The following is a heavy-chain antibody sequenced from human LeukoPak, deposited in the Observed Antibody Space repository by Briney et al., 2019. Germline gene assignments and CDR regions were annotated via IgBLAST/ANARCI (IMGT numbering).Heavy chain of an antibody. J-gene: IGHJ6*03. D-gene: IGHD3-3*01. Sequence: PGGSLRLSCAASGFTFSSYAMSWVRQAPGKGLEWVSAISGSGGSTYYAGSVKGRFTISRDNSKNTLYLQMTSRRAEDTAVYYCAKFLSYYDFWSGSVEYYYYYMDVWGKGTTVTVSS. CDR1: GFTFSSYA. CDR2: ISGSGGST. CDR3: AKFLSYYDFWSGSVEYYYYYMDV. V-gene: IGHV3-23*01.